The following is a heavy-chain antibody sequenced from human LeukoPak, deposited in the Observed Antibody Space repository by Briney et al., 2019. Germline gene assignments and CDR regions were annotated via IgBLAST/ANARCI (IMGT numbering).Heavy chain of an antibody. V-gene: IGHV4-30-2*06. CDR2: IYHSGST. CDR1: GGSISSGGYS. CDR3: ARARYYDILTGYSKGYFFDY. J-gene: IGHJ4*02. D-gene: IGHD3-9*01. Sequence: SQTLSLTCAVSGGSISSGGYSWSWIRQSPGKGLEWIGYIYHSGSTYYNPSLKSRVTISVDRSKNQFSLKLSSVTAADTAVYYCARARYYDILTGYSKGYFFDYWGQGTLVTVSS.